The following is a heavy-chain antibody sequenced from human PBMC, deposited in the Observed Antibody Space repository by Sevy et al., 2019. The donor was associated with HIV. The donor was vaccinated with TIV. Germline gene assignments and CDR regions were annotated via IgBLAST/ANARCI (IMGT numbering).Heavy chain of an antibody. V-gene: IGHV3-30-3*01. J-gene: IGHJ4*02. Sequence: GGSLRLSCAASGFTFSSYAMHWVRQAPGKGLEWVAVISYDGRNKYYADSVKGRFTISRDNSKNTLYLQMNSLRAEDTAVYYCARELLNDYYDSSGYCDYWGQGTLVTVSS. D-gene: IGHD3-22*01. CDR2: ISYDGRNK. CDR1: GFTFSSYA. CDR3: ARELLNDYYDSSGYCDY.